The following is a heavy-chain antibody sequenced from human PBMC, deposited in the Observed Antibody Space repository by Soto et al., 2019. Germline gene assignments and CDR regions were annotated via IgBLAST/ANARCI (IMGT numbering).Heavy chain of an antibody. J-gene: IGHJ3*01. CDR2: ISYSGST. CDR3: APSAQWDSFDP. D-gene: IGHD3-9*01. CDR1: AGSISTVNYY. V-gene: IGHV4-31*01. Sequence: QVQLQESGPGLVRPSQTLSLTCTVSAGSISTVNYYWSWIRQHPEKGLEWIGYISYSGSTYYHSSLRSPVTISLATTKNPFSLTLTSVTDADTDVYSCAPSAQWDSFDPWGQGTLVTVSS.